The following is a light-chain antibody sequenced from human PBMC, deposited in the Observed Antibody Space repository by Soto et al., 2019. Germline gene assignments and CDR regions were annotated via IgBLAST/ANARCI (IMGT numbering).Light chain of an antibody. CDR3: CSYAGSSTYV. Sequence: LTQPASVSGAPGQSITISCTGTSSDVGSYNLVSWYQQHPGKAPKLMIYEGSKRPSGVSNRFSGSKSGNTASLTISGLQAEDEADYYCCSYAGSSTYVFGTGTQLTVL. V-gene: IGLV2-23*01. CDR2: EGS. J-gene: IGLJ1*01. CDR1: SSDVGSYNL.